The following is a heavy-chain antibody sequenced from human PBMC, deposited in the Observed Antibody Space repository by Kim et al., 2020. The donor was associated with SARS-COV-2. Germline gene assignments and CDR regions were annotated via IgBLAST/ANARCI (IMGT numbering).Heavy chain of an antibody. CDR1: GYTFTSYA. CDR2: INTNTGNP. J-gene: IGHJ6*02. V-gene: IGHV7-4-1*02. Sequence: ASVKVSCKASGYTFTSYAMNWVRQAPGQGLEWMGWINTNTGNPTYAQGFTGRFVFSLDTSVSTAYLQISSLKAEDTAVYYCASPRAATTHYYYYYGMDVWGQGTTVTVSS. D-gene: IGHD5-12*01. CDR3: ASPRAATTHYYYYYGMDV.